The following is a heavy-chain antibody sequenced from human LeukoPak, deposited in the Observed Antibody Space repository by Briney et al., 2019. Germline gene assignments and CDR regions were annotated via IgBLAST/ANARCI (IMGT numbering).Heavy chain of an antibody. CDR3: ARDSYPYQLLTYYYYYYGMDV. D-gene: IGHD2-2*01. Sequence: GSSVKVSCKASGGTFSSYAISWVRQATGQGLEWMGWMNPNSGNTGYAQKFQGRVTMTRNTSISTAYMELSSLRSEDTAVYYCARDSYPYQLLTYYYYYYGMDVWGQGTTVTVSS. CDR2: MNPNSGNT. CDR1: GGTFSSYA. V-gene: IGHV1-8*02. J-gene: IGHJ6*02.